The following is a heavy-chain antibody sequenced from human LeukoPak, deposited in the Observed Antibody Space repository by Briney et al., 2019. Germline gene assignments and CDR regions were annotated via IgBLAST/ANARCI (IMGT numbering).Heavy chain of an antibody. CDR2: INPSGGST. Sequence: ASVKLSCKASGYTFTNYYIHWVRQPPGQGIEWMGMINPSGGSTTFAPKFQGRVTLTSDTPTSTVYMGLSGLTSEDRAVYYCARVRYSAYDYTFWGQGTLVTVS. V-gene: IGHV1-46*01. D-gene: IGHD5-12*01. CDR1: GYTFTNYY. CDR3: ARVRYSAYDYTF. J-gene: IGHJ4*02.